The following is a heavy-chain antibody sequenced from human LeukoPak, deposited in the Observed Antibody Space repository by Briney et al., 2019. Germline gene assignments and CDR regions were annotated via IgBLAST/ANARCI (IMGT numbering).Heavy chain of an antibody. Sequence: ASVKVSCKASGYTFNSYVISWVRQAPGQGLEWMGWISTYNGNTNYAQNLQGRVTMTTDTSTSTAYMELSSLRSEDTAVYYCARDLPTGKLRFLEWLARFDPWGQGTLVTVSS. J-gene: IGHJ5*02. D-gene: IGHD3-3*01. V-gene: IGHV1-18*01. CDR1: GYTFNSYV. CDR2: ISTYNGNT. CDR3: ARDLPTGKLRFLEWLARFDP.